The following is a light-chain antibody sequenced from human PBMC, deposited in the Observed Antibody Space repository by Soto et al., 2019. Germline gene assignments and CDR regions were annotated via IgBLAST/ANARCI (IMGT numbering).Light chain of an antibody. CDR1: QSVSSN. V-gene: IGKV3-20*01. CDR2: GAS. CDR3: QQYGSSST. J-gene: IGKJ5*01. Sequence: EIVMTQSPATLSVSPGARAPLSCRASQSVSSNLAWYQQKPGQAPRLLIYGASSRATGIPDRFSGSGSGTDFTLTISRLEPDDFAVYYCQQYGSSSTFGQGTRLEIK.